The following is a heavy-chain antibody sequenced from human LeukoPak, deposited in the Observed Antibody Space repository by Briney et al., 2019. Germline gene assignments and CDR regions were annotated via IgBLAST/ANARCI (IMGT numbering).Heavy chain of an antibody. Sequence: SETLSLTCTVSGGSISSSGYYWGWIRQPPGKGLEWIGSIYYSGSTYYNPSLKSRVTISVDTSKNQFSLKLSPVTAADTAVYYCARDLRGYSGYDAKYYYYMDVWGKGTTVTVSS. CDR1: GGSISSSGYY. D-gene: IGHD5-12*01. J-gene: IGHJ6*03. V-gene: IGHV4-39*07. CDR3: ARDLRGYSGYDAKYYYYMDV. CDR2: IYYSGST.